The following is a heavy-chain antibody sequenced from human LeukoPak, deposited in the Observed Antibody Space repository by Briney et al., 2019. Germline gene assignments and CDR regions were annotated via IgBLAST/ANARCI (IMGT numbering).Heavy chain of an antibody. J-gene: IGHJ5*02. CDR1: GGSISSYY. CDR3: ARELELRRWFDP. CDR2: IYTSGST. V-gene: IGHV4-4*07. D-gene: IGHD1-7*01. Sequence: SETLSLTCTVSGGSISSYYWSWIRQPAGKGLEWIGRIYTSGSTNYNPSLKSRVTMLVDTSKNQFSLKLSSVTAADTAVYYCARELELRRWFDPWGQGALVTVSS.